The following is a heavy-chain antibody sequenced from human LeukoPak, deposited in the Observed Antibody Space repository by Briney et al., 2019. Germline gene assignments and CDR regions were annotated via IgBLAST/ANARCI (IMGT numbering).Heavy chain of an antibody. CDR1: GFTFSSYG. D-gene: IGHD3-22*01. J-gene: IGHJ4*02. CDR2: IWYDGSNK. V-gene: IGHV3-33*01. CDR3: ARDPYPLYYYDSSGYSPPDY. Sequence: PGGSLRLSCAASGFTFSSYGMHWVRQAPGKGLEGVAVIWYDGSNKYYADSVKGRFTISRDNSKNTLYLQMNSLRAEDTAVYYCARDPYPLYYYDSSGYSPPDYWGQGTLVTVSS.